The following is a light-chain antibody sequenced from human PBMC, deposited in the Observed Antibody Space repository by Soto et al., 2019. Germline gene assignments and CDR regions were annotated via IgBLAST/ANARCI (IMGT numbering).Light chain of an antibody. CDR3: QHRMNWPLT. V-gene: IGKV3-11*01. Sequence: ALTQSPGTLSSSPGERATLSCRASQSVASNYLGWYQQKRGQAPRLLIYDASNRATGIPARFSGSGSGTDFTLTISSLEPEDFAVYYCQHRMNWPLTFGQGTRLEIK. CDR2: DAS. J-gene: IGKJ5*01. CDR1: QSVASNY.